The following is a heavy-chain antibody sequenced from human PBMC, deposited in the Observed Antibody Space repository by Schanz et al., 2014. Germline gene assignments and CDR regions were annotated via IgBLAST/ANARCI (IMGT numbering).Heavy chain of an antibody. D-gene: IGHD6-19*01. CDR3: ARDLISSGWYG. CDR1: GFTVNNYA. J-gene: IGHJ4*02. CDR2: ISGGGGSA. V-gene: IGHV3-23*04. Sequence: VQLVESGGGVVQPGGSLRLSCTVSGFTVNNYAMNWVRQAPGKGLEWVSGISGGGGSAYYTDSVKGRFTISRDNSKNTLYLQMNSLRAEDTAVYYCARDLISSGWYGWGQGTLVTVSS.